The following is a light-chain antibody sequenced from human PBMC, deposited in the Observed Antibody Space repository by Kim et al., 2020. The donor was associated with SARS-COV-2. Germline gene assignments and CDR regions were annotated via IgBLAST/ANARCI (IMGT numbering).Light chain of an antibody. CDR3: NSRDDV. CDR1: SLRSYY. J-gene: IGLJ1*01. V-gene: IGLV3-19*01. CDR2: VIN. Sequence: SSELTQDPAVSVALGQTVRITCQGDSLRSYYANWYQQKPGQAPVVVIYVINNRPSGIPDRFSGSSSGNTASLTITGAQAEDEADYYCNSRDDVFGSGTKVTVL.